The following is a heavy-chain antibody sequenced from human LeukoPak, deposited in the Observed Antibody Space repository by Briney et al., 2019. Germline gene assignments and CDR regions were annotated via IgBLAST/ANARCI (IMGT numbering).Heavy chain of an antibody. D-gene: IGHD6-13*01. CDR1: GYSLDNYW. V-gene: IGHV5-51*01. Sequence: GESLKISCKGSGYSLDNYWIGWVRQMPGKGLEWMGIIYPGDSDTRYSPSFQGQVTIAADKSISTASLQWSSLKASDTAMYYCARLPRVYSSSWYYFDYWGQGTLVTVSS. CDR2: IYPGDSDT. CDR3: ARLPRVYSSSWYYFDY. J-gene: IGHJ4*02.